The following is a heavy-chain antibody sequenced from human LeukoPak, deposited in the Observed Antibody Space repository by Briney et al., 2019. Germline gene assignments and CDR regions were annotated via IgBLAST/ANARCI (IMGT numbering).Heavy chain of an antibody. Sequence: ASVKVSCKASGGTFSSYALSWVRQAPGQGLEWMGGITPIFGTANYAQKFQGRLTMTTDESTSTAYMELSSLRSEDTAVYYCARHGGITIFGVAQPGGAFDIWGQGTLVTVSS. D-gene: IGHD3-3*01. J-gene: IGHJ3*02. CDR3: ARHGGITIFGVAQPGGAFDI. CDR2: ITPIFGTA. V-gene: IGHV1-69*05. CDR1: GGTFSSYA.